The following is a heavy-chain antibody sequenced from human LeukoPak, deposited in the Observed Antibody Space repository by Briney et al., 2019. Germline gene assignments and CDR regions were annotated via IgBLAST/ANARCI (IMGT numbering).Heavy chain of an antibody. CDR1: GGSISSDGYY. CDR3: ARAPLDIVVVPVYYMDV. D-gene: IGHD2-2*01. Sequence: SQTLSLTCTVSGGSISSDGYYWSWIRQHPGKGLEWIGYIYYSGSTYYNPSLKSRVTISVDTSKNQFSLKLSSVTAADTAVYYCARAPLDIVVVPVYYMDVWGKGTTVTVSS. V-gene: IGHV4-31*03. CDR2: IYYSGST. J-gene: IGHJ6*03.